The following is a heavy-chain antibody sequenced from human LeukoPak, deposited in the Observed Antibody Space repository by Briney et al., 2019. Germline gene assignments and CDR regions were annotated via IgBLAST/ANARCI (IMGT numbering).Heavy chain of an antibody. D-gene: IGHD3-10*01. Sequence: ASVNVSCKASGYTFTSYAMHWVRQAPGQRLEWMGWINAGNGNTKYSQKFQGRVTITRDTSASTAYMELSSLRSEDTAVYYCARDRAPITMVRGVINWFDPWGQGTLVTVSS. CDR3: ARDRAPITMVRGVINWFDP. CDR2: INAGNGNT. J-gene: IGHJ5*02. CDR1: GYTFTSYA. V-gene: IGHV1-3*01.